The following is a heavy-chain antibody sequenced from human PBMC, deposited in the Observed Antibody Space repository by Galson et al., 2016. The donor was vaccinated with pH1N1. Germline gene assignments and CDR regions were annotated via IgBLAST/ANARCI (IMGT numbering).Heavy chain of an antibody. CDR1: GYTFTDYY. Sequence: SVKVSCKASGYTFTDYYIHWVRQAPGQGLEWLGVIDPRVGSTSYAQKFQGRVTMTTDTSASTVSMELSSLKYDDTAVYSCARDLAPQHEYWGQGTLVTVSS. J-gene: IGHJ4*02. CDR2: IDPRVGST. D-gene: IGHD1-1*01. V-gene: IGHV1-46*01. CDR3: ARDLAPQHEY.